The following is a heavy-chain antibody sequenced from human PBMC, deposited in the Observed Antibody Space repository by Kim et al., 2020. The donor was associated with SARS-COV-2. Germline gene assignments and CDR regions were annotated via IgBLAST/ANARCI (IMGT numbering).Heavy chain of an antibody. D-gene: IGHD6-19*01. V-gene: IGHV4-34*01. CDR3: ARGISSGWYPVVYFDY. CDR2: INHSGST. CDR1: GGSFSGYY. Sequence: SETLSLTCAVYGGSFSGYYWSWIRQPPGKGLEWIGEINHSGSTNYNPSLKSRVTISVDTSKNQFPLKLSSVTAADTAVYYCARGISSGWYPVVYFDYWGQGTLVTVSS. J-gene: IGHJ4*02.